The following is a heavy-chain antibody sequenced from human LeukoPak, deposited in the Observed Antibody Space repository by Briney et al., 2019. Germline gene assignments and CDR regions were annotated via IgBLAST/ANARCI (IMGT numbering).Heavy chain of an antibody. CDR1: GGSISSYY. CDR2: IYYSGRT. J-gene: IGHJ4*02. CDR3: ARDSLGGSDY. Sequence: PSETLSLTCTVSGGSISSYYWSWIRQPPGKGLEWIGYIYYSGRTNYNPSLKSRVTISVDTSKNQCTLKLGSVTAADTAVYYCARDSLGGSDYWGQGTRVTVSS. D-gene: IGHD4-23*01. V-gene: IGHV4-59*01.